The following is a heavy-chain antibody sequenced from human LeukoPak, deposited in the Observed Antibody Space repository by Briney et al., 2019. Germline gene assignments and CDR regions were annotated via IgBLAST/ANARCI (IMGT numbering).Heavy chain of an antibody. CDR3: ARSLYSGSYFAAFDI. CDR2: INAGNGNT. J-gene: IGHJ3*02. Sequence: ASVKVSCKASGYTFTSYAMHWVRQAPGQRLEWMGWINAGNGNTKYSQKFQGRVTITRDTSASTAYMELSSLRSVDTAVYYCARSLYSGSYFAAFDIWGQGTMVTVSS. D-gene: IGHD1-26*01. CDR1: GYTFTSYA. V-gene: IGHV1-3*01.